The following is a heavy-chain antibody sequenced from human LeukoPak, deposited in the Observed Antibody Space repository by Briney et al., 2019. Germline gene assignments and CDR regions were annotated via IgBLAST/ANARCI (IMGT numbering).Heavy chain of an antibody. J-gene: IGHJ4*02. CDR2: IYYTGST. CDR3: AREYDSSGPFDY. D-gene: IGHD3-22*01. Sequence: SETLSLTCTVSGGPISRSSYYWGWIRQPPGKGLEWIGSIYYTGSTYDNPSLKSRVTISVDTSKNQFSLKLSSVTAADTAVYYCAREYDSSGPFDYWGQGTLVTVSS. CDR1: GGPISRSSYY. V-gene: IGHV4-39*07.